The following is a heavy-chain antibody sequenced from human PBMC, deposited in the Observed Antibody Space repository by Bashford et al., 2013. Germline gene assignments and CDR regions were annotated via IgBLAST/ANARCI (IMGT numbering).Heavy chain of an antibody. Sequence: GGSLRLSCAASGFTFSSYGMHWVRQAPGKGLEWVAVISYDGSNKYYADSVKGRFTISRDNSKNTLYLQTNSLRAEDTAVYYCAKDRIAVAGTGLDYWGQGTLVTVSS. V-gene: IGHV3-30*18. CDR3: AKDRIAVAGTGLDY. CDR2: ISYDGSNK. J-gene: IGHJ4*02. D-gene: IGHD6-19*01. CDR1: GFTFSSYG.